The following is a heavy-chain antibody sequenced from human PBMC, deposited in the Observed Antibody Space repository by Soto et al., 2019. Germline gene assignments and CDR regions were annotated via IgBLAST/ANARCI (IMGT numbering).Heavy chain of an antibody. CDR3: AIRGTEGPFEY. Sequence: QMTLKESGPPLVKPTQTLTLTCSFSGFSLSTNEGVGWIRQPPGKALEWLALIFWDNDRHFSPSLKRRLTINKDTSKNQVVLTMNNMDPVDTAIYFCAIRGTEGPFEYWGQGTLVIVSS. CDR1: GFSLSTNEG. J-gene: IGHJ4*02. CDR2: IFWDNDR. V-gene: IGHV2-5*02. D-gene: IGHD3-16*01.